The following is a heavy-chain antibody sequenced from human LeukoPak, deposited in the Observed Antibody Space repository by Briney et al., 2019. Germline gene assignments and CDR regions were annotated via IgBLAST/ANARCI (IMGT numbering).Heavy chain of an antibody. CDR1: GGSISSSTYY. J-gene: IGHJ4*02. V-gene: IGHV4-39*07. CDR2: IYYRGST. CDR3: AVIAAAGYFDY. D-gene: IGHD6-13*01. Sequence: PSETLSLTCTVSGGSISSSTYYWGWIRQPPGKGLEWIGSIYYRGSTYYNPSLKSRVTISVDTSKNQFSLKLSSVTAADTAVYYCAVIAAAGYFDYWGQGTLVTVSS.